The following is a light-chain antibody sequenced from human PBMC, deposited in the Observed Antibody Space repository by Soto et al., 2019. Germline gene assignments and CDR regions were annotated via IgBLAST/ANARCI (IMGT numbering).Light chain of an antibody. CDR1: QSVGSK. CDR3: QQYGSSFAT. V-gene: IGKV3-20*01. Sequence: EIVLTQSPGTLSLSPGERATPSCRASQSVGSKLAWYRQTPGQPPRLLIYGASTRATDTPARFSGSGAGTDFTLIISRLEPVDFAVYYCQQYGSSFATFGQGTQVE. CDR2: GAS. J-gene: IGKJ1*01.